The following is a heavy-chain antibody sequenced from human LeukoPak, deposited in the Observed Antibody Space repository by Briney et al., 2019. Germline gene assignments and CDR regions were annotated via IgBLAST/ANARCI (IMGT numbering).Heavy chain of an antibody. CDR2: INHSGST. D-gene: IGHD3-22*01. J-gene: IGHJ4*02. Sequence: PSETLSLTCAVYGGSFSGYYWSWIRQPPGKGLEWVGEINHSGSTNYNPSLKSRVTISVDTSKNQFSLKLSSVTAADTAVYYCARRRNYYDSSGYDYVFDYWGQGTLVTVSS. CDR3: ARRRNYYDSSGYDYVFDY. CDR1: GGSFSGYY. V-gene: IGHV4-34*01.